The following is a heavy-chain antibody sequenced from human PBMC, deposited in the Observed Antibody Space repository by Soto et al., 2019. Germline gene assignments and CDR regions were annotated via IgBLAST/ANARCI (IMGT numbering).Heavy chain of an antibody. V-gene: IGHV1-69*01. CDR2: IIPIFGTA. Sequence: QVQLVQSGAEVKKPGSSVKVSCKASGGTFSSYSISWVRQAPGQGLEWMGGIIPIFGTANYAQKFQGRVTITADESTSTAYMALSSLRSEDTAVYYGAIEYSSSPPYYPIGYWGQGTLVTVSS. J-gene: IGHJ4*02. CDR1: GGTFSSYS. CDR3: AIEYSSSPPYYPIGY. D-gene: IGHD6-6*01.